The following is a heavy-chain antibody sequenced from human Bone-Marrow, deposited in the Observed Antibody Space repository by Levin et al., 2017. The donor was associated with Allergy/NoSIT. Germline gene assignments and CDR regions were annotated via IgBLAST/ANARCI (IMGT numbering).Heavy chain of an antibody. Sequence: EASVKVSCKASGFTFTNYHMHWVRQAPGQGLEWVGLINLSDGATSYPQKFQGRVTMTRDTSTSTVYMELSSLRSEDTAFYYCAGELTATYYFDCWGQGTLVTVSS. CDR2: INLSDGAT. CDR3: AGELTATYYFDC. CDR1: GFTFTNYH. J-gene: IGHJ4*02. V-gene: IGHV1-46*01.